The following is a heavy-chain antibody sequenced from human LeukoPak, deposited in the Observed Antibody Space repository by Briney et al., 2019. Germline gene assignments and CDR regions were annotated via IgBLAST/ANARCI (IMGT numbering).Heavy chain of an antibody. J-gene: IGHJ6*02. V-gene: IGHV4-59*01. CDR2: IYYSGST. CDR1: GGSISSYH. Sequence: PSETLSLTCTVSGGSISSYHWSWIRQPPGKGLEWIGYIYYSGSTNYNPSLKSRVTISVDTSKNQFSLKLSSVTAADTAVYCCATYSNYSYYYYGMDVWGQGTTVTVSS. D-gene: IGHD4-4*01. CDR3: ATYSNYSYYYYGMDV.